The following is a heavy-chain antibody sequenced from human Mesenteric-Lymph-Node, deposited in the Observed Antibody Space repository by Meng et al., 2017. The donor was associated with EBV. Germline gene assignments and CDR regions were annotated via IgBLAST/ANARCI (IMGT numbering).Heavy chain of an antibody. CDR3: AKVFDL. J-gene: IGHJ5*02. V-gene: IGHV3-11*01. CDR1: GCTVMDYY. Sequence: QLVGYGGGCVRPGRSLSLSCSPYGCTVMDYYTSRIRQSPGKGLVWVSYMSSVGATIDYADSVKGRFTISRDNAKSSLYLHMNSLRAEDTAVYYCAKVFDLWGQGTLVTVSS. CDR2: MSSVGATI.